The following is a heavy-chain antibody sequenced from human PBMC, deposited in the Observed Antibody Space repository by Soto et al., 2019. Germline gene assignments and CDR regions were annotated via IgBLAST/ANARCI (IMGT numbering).Heavy chain of an antibody. V-gene: IGHV3-53*05. D-gene: IGHD1-26*01. CDR1: GFTVSSNY. J-gene: IGHJ1*01. Sequence: GGSLRLSCAASGFTVSSNYMSWVRQAPGKGLEWVSVIYSGGSTYYADSVKGRFTISRDNAKNTLYLQMNSLSAEDTAVYYCVKDESINGYSGHFRHWGQGTLVTVSS. CDR3: VKDESINGYSGHFRH. CDR2: IYSGGST.